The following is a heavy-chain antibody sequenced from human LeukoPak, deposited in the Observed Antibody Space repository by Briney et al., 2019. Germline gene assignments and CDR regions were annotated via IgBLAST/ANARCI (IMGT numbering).Heavy chain of an antibody. V-gene: IGHV4-4*07. J-gene: IGHJ5*02. D-gene: IGHD3-16*02. Sequence: SETLSLTCTVSGGSISSYYWSWLRQPAGKGLEGIGRIYTSGSTNYNPSLKSRVSMSVDTSKNQYSLKLSSVTSADTAVYYCARGGRYRSRWYWFDPWGQGTLVTVSS. CDR2: IYTSGST. CDR3: ARGGRYRSRWYWFDP. CDR1: GGSISSYY.